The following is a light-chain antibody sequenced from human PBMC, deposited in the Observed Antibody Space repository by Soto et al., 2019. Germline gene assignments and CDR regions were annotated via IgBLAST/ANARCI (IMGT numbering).Light chain of an antibody. J-gene: IGKJ1*01. V-gene: IGKV3-20*01. CDR3: QQYGSSPGT. CDR1: QSVSSSY. CDR2: GAS. Sequence: EIVLTQSPGTLSLSPGERATLSCRASQSVSSSYLAWYQQKPGQAPGLLIYGASSRATGIPDRFSGSGSGTDFTLTISRLEPEDFAVYYCQQYGSSPGTFGQGTKV.